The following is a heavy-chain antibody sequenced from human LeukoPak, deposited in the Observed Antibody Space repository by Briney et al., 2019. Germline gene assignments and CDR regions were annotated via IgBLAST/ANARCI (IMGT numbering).Heavy chain of an antibody. Sequence: GASVKVSCKASGYTFTGYYMHWVRQAPGQGLEWMGWISAYNGNTNYAQKLQGRVTMTTDTSTSTAYMELRSLRSDDTAVYYCARGVHSSSWYVFYFDYWGQGTLVTVSS. D-gene: IGHD6-13*01. CDR2: ISAYNGNT. CDR3: ARGVHSSSWYVFYFDY. CDR1: GYTFTGYY. J-gene: IGHJ4*02. V-gene: IGHV1-18*04.